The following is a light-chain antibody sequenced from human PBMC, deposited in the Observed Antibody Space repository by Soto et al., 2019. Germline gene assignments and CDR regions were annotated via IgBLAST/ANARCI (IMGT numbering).Light chain of an antibody. Sequence: EIVCTPSPGTLSLSPVERATLSCRASQPISSHRYLAWYQQKPGQAPRVLIYGASSRATGIPATFSGSGSETQFTLTISSLEPEDFAVYYCQQRSNWPSITFGQGTRLEIK. V-gene: IGKV3-11*01. CDR1: QPISSHRY. CDR3: QQRSNWPSIT. CDR2: GAS. J-gene: IGKJ5*01.